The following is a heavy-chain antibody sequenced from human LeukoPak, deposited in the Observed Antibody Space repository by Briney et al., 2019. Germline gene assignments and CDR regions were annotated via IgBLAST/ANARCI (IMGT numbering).Heavy chain of an antibody. CDR1: GFTFIGDW. CDR2: INCDGTT. Sequence: GGSLRLSCAASGFTFIGDWMHWVSQAPGKGVVWVSRINCDGTTTYADSVKGRFTVSRDNTKNTLYLQMNSLRAEDTAVYYCGRHRSAVAGRGAFDIWRQGITVTVSS. D-gene: IGHD6-19*01. CDR3: GRHRSAVAGRGAFDI. J-gene: IGHJ3*02. V-gene: IGHV3-74*01.